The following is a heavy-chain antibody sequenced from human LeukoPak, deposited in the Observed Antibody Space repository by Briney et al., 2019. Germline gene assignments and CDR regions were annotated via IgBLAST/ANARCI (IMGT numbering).Heavy chain of an antibody. CDR1: GFTFSSDW. D-gene: IGHD1-14*01. J-gene: IGHJ4*02. CDR2: INRDGRST. CDR3: ARVTGLPNLDY. Sequence: GGSLRLSCAASGFTFSSDWMHWVRQAPGKGLVWVSRINRDGRSTTYADSVKGRFTISRDNAKNTLYLQMNSLRAEDAAVYYCARVTGLPNLDYWGQGALVTVSS. V-gene: IGHV3-74*01.